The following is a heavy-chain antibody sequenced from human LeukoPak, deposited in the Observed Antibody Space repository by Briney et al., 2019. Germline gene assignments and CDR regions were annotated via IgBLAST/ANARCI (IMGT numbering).Heavy chain of an antibody. D-gene: IGHD6-19*01. Sequence: GGSLRLSCAASGFTFSSYEMNWVRQAPGKGLEWVSYISSSGSTIYYADSVKGRFTISRDNAKNSLYLQMNSLRAEDTAVYYCAPLSGWYDYWGQGTLVTVSS. CDR1: GFTFSSYE. CDR3: APLSGWYDY. J-gene: IGHJ4*02. CDR2: ISSSGSTI. V-gene: IGHV3-48*03.